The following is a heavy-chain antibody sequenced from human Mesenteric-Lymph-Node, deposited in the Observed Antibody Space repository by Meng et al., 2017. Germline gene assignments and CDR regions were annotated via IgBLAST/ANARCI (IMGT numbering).Heavy chain of an antibody. Sequence: SETLSLTCTVSGGSISSGGYYWSWIRQHPGKGLEWIGYIYYSGSTYYNPSLKSLVTISVDTSKNQFSLKLSSVTAADTAVYYCARGVVVAATSTLFDDWGQGSLVTVSS. J-gene: IGHJ4*02. V-gene: IGHV4-31*01. D-gene: IGHD2-15*01. CDR3: ARGVVVAATSTLFDD. CDR1: GGSISSGGYY. CDR2: IYYSGST.